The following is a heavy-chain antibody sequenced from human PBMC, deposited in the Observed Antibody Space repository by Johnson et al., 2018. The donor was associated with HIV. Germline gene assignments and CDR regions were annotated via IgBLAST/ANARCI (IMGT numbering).Heavy chain of an antibody. Sequence: VQLVESGGGLVQPGGSLRLSCAASGFTVSSNYMSWVRQAPGKGLEWVSVIYSGGSTYYADSVKGRFTISRDNAENSLYLQMDSLRDEDTAMYFCARVWYVYGSGGLIDAFDIWGQGTMVTVSS. CDR1: GFTVSSNY. D-gene: IGHD3-10*01. J-gene: IGHJ3*02. CDR3: ARVWYVYGSGGLIDAFDI. V-gene: IGHV3-66*01. CDR2: IYSGGST.